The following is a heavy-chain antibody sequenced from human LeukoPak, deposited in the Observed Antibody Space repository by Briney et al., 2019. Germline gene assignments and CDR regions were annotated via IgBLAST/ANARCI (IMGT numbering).Heavy chain of an antibody. V-gene: IGHV4-39*07. Sequence: SEALSLTCTVSGGSISSSSYYWGWIRQPPGKGLEWIGSIYYSGSTYYNPSLKSRVTISVDTSKNQFSLKLSSVTAADTAVYYCARHFKSGGLGAFDIWGQGTMATVSS. CDR2: IYYSGST. CDR1: GGSISSSSYY. D-gene: IGHD2-15*01. CDR3: ARHFKSGGLGAFDI. J-gene: IGHJ3*02.